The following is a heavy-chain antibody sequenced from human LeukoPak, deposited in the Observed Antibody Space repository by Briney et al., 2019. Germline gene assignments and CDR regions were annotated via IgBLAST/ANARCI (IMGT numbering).Heavy chain of an antibody. V-gene: IGHV4-39*07. CDR3: ARAVKVYSPSYGMDV. CDR2: IYYSGCT. CDR1: GGSIGSSSYY. D-gene: IGHD5-18*01. J-gene: IGHJ6*02. Sequence: NPSETLSLTCTVSGGSIGSSSYYWGWIRQPPGKGLEWIGSIYYSGCTNYNPSLKSRVTISVDTSKNQFSLKLSSVTAADTAMYYCARAVKVYSPSYGMDVWGQGTTVTVSS.